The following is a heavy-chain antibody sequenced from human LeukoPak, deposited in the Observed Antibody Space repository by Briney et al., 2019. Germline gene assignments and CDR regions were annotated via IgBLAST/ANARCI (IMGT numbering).Heavy chain of an antibody. V-gene: IGHV4-59*08. J-gene: IGHJ4*02. CDR3: ARRNTYASGSYYAF. D-gene: IGHD3-10*01. CDR1: GGSINSNS. Sequence: SETLSLTCTVSGGSINSNSWSWIRQPPGTGLESIGYIYYSGSTNYNPSLKSRVTISVDTSKNQFSLKLSSVTAADTAVYYCARRNTYASGSYYAFWGQGILVTVSS. CDR2: IYYSGST.